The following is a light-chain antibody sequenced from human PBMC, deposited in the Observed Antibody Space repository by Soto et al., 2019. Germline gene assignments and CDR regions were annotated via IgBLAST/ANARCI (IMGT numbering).Light chain of an antibody. Sequence: ELVLIQSXVTLPLSPGEXXXXXXXASQSVSNYLAWHRNKAXQAPILLIHVEYTXARGFPTRFSGSGCGKDFTLNISSLEPQDFGVYYCQQRSNWPPVTFGGGTKVDIK. V-gene: IGKV3-11*01. CDR2: VEY. CDR3: QQRSNWPPVT. J-gene: IGKJ4*01. CDR1: QSVSNY.